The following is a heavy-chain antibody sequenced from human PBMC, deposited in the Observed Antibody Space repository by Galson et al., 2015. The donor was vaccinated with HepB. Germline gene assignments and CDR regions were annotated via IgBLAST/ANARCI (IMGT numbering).Heavy chain of an antibody. CDR3: TRLRGLRFLEWLPELYWFDP. D-gene: IGHD3-3*01. Sequence: SLRLSCAASGFTFSSYAMSWFRQAPGKGLEWVGFIRSKAYGGTTEYAASVKGRFTISRDDSKSIAYLQMNSLKTEDTAVYYCTRLRGLRFLEWLPELYWFDPWGQGTLVTVSS. J-gene: IGHJ5*02. CDR1: GFTFSSYA. V-gene: IGHV3-49*03. CDR2: IRSKAYGGTT.